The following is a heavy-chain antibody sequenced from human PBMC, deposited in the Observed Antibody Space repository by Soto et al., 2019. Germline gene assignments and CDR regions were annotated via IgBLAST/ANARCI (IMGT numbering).Heavy chain of an antibody. Sequence: QVQLQESGPGLVKPSQTLSLTCPVSGGSVNSGGYCWSWIRQHPGTGLEWIGCISYGGNSSYYASLRGRVRLSVATSKKQFSLKLSSVTAADTAGYYWSMGILAWGQGTLTSVSS. D-gene: IGHD5-18*01. CDR2: ISYGGNS. J-gene: IGHJ5*02. CDR1: GGSVNSGGYC. V-gene: IGHV4-31*03. CDR3: SMGILA.